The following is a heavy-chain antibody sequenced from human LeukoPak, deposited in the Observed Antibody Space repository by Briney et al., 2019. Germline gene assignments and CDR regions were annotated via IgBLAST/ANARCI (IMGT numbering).Heavy chain of an antibody. D-gene: IGHD4-17*01. CDR2: ISGSGGST. CDR3: AKDGEGYGDYVEYYFDY. J-gene: IGHJ4*02. V-gene: IGHV3-23*01. Sequence: GGSLRLSCAASGFTFSSYSMNWVRQAPGKGLEWVSAISGSGGSTYYADSVKGRFTISRDNSKNTLYLQMNSLRAEDTAVYYCAKDGEGYGDYVEYYFDYWGQGTLVTVSS. CDR1: GFTFSSYS.